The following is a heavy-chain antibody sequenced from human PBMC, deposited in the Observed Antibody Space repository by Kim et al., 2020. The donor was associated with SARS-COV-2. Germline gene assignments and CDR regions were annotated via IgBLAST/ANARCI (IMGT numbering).Heavy chain of an antibody. D-gene: IGHD2-21*02. V-gene: IGHV4-34*01. J-gene: IGHJ4*02. Sequence: TPPLKSRVTISVDTSKNQFSLKRSSVTAADTAVYYCARDGCPRARGDSGYWGQGTLVTVSS. CDR3: ARDGCPRARGDSGY.